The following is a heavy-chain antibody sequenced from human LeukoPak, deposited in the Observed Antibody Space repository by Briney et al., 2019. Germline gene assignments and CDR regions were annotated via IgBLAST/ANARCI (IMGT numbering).Heavy chain of an antibody. D-gene: IGHD1-7*01. CDR1: GYTFTSYA. J-gene: IGHJ3*02. CDR2: INTNTGNP. CDR3: ARERLRYNWNYDAFDI. V-gene: IGHV7-4-1*02. Sequence: ASVKVSCKASGYTFTSYAMNWVRQAPGQGLEWMGWINTNTGNPTYAQGFTGRFVFSLDTSVSTAYLQISSLKAEDTAVYYCARERLRYNWNYDAFDIWGQGTMVTVSS.